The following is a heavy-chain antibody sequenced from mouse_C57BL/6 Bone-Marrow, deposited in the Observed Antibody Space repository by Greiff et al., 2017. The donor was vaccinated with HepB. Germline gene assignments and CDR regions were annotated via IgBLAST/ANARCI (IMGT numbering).Heavy chain of an antibody. D-gene: IGHD1-3*01. CDR1: GYTFTDYE. J-gene: IGHJ1*03. V-gene: IGHV1-15*01. CDR2: IDPETGGT. Sequence: VKLQESGAELVRPGASVTLSCKASGYTFTDYEMHWVKQTPVHGLEWIGAIDPETGGTAYNQKFKGKAILTADKSSSTAYMELRSLTSEDAAVYYCTRSKGYFDVWGTGTTDTVSS. CDR3: TRSKGYFDV.